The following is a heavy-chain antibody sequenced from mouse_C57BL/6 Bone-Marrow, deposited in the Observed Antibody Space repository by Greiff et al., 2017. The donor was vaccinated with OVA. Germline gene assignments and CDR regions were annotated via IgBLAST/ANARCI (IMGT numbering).Heavy chain of an antibody. CDR3: ARDYYSNFRYYAMDY. V-gene: IGHV1-81*01. J-gene: IGHJ4*01. Sequence: VQLQQSGAELARPGASVKLSCKASGYTFTSYGISWVKQRTGQGLEWIGEIYPRSGNTYYNEKFKGKATLTADKSSSTAYMELRSLTSEDSAVYFCARDYYSNFRYYAMDYWGQGTSVTVSS. CDR1: GYTFTSYG. D-gene: IGHD2-5*01. CDR2: IYPRSGNT.